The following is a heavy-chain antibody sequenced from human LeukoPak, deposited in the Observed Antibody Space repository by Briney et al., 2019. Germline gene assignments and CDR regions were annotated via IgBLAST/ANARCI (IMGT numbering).Heavy chain of an antibody. J-gene: IGHJ5*02. Sequence: GGSLRLSCAASGFTFSDYYMSWIRQAPGKGLEWVSYISSSGSTIYYADSVKGRFTISRDNAKNSLYLQMNSLRAEDTAVYYCARAVRACSGGSCYSAKTAWFDPWGQGTLVIVSS. CDR2: ISSSGSTI. CDR3: ARAVRACSGGSCYSAKTAWFDP. D-gene: IGHD2-15*01. CDR1: GFTFSDYY. V-gene: IGHV3-11*01.